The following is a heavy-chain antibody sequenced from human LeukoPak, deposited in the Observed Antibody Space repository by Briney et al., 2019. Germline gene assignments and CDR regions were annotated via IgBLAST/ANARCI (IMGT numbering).Heavy chain of an antibody. Sequence: ASVKVSCKASGYTFSSYGVSWVRQAPGQGLEWMGWISAYNGNTNYAQKLQGRVTMTTDTSTSTAYMQLRSLRSDDTAVYYCARAGSITIFGVVVAHNWFHPWGQNTLVTVSS. CDR3: ARAGSITIFGVVVAHNWFHP. V-gene: IGHV1-18*01. CDR2: ISAYNGNT. J-gene: IGHJ5*02. CDR1: GYTFSSYG. D-gene: IGHD3-3*01.